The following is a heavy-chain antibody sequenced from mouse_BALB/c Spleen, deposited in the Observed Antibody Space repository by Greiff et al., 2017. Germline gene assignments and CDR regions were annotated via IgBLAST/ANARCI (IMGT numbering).Heavy chain of an antibody. V-gene: IGHV14-3*02. CDR2: IDPANGNT. J-gene: IGHJ1*01. CDR3: APITTVEHWYFDG. Sequence: EVQLQQSGAELVKPGASVKLSCTASGFNIKDTYMHWVKQRPEQGLEWIGRIDPANGNTKYDPKFQGKATITADTSSNTAYLQLSSLTSEDTAVYYCAPITTVEHWYFDGWGAGTTVTVAS. CDR1: GFNIKDTY. D-gene: IGHD1-1*01.